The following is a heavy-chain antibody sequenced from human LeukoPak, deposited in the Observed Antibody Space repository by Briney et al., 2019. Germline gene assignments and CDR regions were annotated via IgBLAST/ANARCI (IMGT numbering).Heavy chain of an antibody. V-gene: IGHV3-23*01. CDR1: GFTFSSYA. Sequence: GGSLRLSCAASGFTFSSYAMSWVRQAPGKGLEWVSAISGSGGSTYYADSVKGRFTISRDNSKNTLYLQMNSLRAEDTAVCYCAKGPGSGSYYFLWGQGTLSPSPQ. D-gene: IGHD3-10*01. CDR3: AKGPGSGSYYFL. CDR2: ISGSGGST. J-gene: IGHJ4*02.